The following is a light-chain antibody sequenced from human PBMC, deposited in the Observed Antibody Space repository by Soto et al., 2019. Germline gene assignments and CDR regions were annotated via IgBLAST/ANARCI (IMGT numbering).Light chain of an antibody. CDR2: AAS. Sequence: DIHMTQSPSSLSAALGDRVTITFRASQSISSYLNWYQQKPGKAPKLLIYAASSLQSGVPSRFSGSGSGTEFTLTISSLQSEDFAVYYCQQYNNWPPWTFGQGTKVDIK. V-gene: IGKV1-39*01. CDR1: QSISSY. J-gene: IGKJ1*01. CDR3: QQYNNWPPWT.